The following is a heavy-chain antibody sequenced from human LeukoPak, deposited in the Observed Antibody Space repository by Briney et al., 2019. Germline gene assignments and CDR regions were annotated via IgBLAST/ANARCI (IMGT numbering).Heavy chain of an antibody. CDR2: ISAYNGNT. Sequence: ASVKVSCKASGYTFTSYGISWVRQAPGQGLEWMGWISAYNGNTNYAQKLQGRVTMTTDTSTSTAYMELRSLRSDDTAVYHCARSPFLASEMGAWDIVVVPAANYYYGMDVWGQGTTVTVSS. J-gene: IGHJ6*02. V-gene: IGHV1-18*01. D-gene: IGHD2-2*01. CDR1: GYTFTSYG. CDR3: ARSPFLASEMGAWDIVVVPAANYYYGMDV.